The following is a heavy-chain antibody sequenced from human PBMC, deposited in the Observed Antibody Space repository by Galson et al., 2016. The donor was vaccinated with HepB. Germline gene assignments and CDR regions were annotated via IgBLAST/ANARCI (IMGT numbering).Heavy chain of an antibody. D-gene: IGHD3-10*01. CDR1: GFTFSTYA. CDR2: ISSSGDST. J-gene: IGHJ4*02. V-gene: IGHV3-23*01. CDR3: ARVSGESGPDY. Sequence: SLRLSCAASGFTFSTYAMSWVRQAPGKGLEWVSAISSSGDSTYYADSVKGRFTISRDNSKNTLYLQMNSLRAEDTAVYYCARVSGESGPDYWGQGTLVTVSS.